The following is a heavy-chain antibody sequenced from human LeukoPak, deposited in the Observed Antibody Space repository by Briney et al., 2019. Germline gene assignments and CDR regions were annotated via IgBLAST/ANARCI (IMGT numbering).Heavy chain of an antibody. CDR2: INHSGST. J-gene: IGHJ4*02. V-gene: IGHV4-31*03. CDR3: AGRPTYDSSGYPFDY. CDR1: GGSISSGGYY. Sequence: SGPGLVKPSQTLSLTCTVSGGSISSGGYYWSWIRQHPGKGLEWIGEINHSGSTNYNPSLKSRVTISVDTSKNQFSLKLSSVTAADTAVYYCAGRPTYDSSGYPFDYWGQGTLVTVSS. D-gene: IGHD3-22*01.